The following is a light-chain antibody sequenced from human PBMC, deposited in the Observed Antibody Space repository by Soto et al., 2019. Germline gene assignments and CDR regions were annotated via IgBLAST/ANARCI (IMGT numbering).Light chain of an antibody. CDR2: SNN. CDR3: AAWDDSLSGYV. CDR1: SSNIGSNY. V-gene: IGLV1-47*02. J-gene: IGLJ1*01. Sequence: QSVLTQPPSASGTPGQRVTISCSGSSSNIGSNYVYWYQQLPGTAPKLPIYSNNQRPSGVPDRFSGSKSGTSASLAISGLRSEDEADYYCAAWDDSLSGYVFGTGTKVTVL.